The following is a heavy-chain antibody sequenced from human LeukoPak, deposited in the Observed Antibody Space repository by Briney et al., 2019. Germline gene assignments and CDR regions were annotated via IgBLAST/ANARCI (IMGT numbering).Heavy chain of an antibody. J-gene: IGHJ4*02. Sequence: PGGSLRLSCAASGFTFSNYGMQWVRKAPGKGLEWVAFIRYDGSIKHYADSVKGRFTISRDNAKNSLYLQMNTLRAEDTAVYYCARDRHKYNYDSGGYPPYWGQGTLVTVSS. D-gene: IGHD3-22*01. CDR1: GFTFSNYG. CDR3: ARDRHKYNYDSGGYPPY. V-gene: IGHV3-30*02. CDR2: IRYDGSIK.